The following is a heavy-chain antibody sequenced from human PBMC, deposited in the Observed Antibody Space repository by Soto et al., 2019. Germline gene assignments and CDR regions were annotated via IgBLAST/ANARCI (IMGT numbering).Heavy chain of an antibody. D-gene: IGHD3-10*01. CDR2: ISYDGSNK. Sequence: QVQLVESGGGVVQPGRSLRLSCAASGFTFSSYGMHWVRQAPGKGLEWVAVISYDGSNKYYADSVKGRFTISRDNSKNTLYLQMNSLRAEDTAVYYCAKGPRILWGGMDVWGQWTTVTVSS. CDR1: GFTFSSYG. V-gene: IGHV3-30*18. J-gene: IGHJ6*02. CDR3: AKGPRILWGGMDV.